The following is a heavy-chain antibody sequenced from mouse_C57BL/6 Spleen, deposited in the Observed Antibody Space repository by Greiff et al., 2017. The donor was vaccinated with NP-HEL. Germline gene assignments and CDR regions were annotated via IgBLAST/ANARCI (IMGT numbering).Heavy chain of an antibody. D-gene: IGHD1-2*01. CDR2: INPNNGGT. Sequence: EVQLQQSGPELVKPGASVKISCKASGYTFTDYYMNWVKQSHGKSLEWIGDINPNNGGTSYNQKFKGKATLTVDKSSSTAYMELRSLTSEDSAVYYCARHYYGFDYWGQGTTLTVSS. CDR1: GYTFTDYY. CDR3: ARHYYGFDY. J-gene: IGHJ2*01. V-gene: IGHV1-26*01.